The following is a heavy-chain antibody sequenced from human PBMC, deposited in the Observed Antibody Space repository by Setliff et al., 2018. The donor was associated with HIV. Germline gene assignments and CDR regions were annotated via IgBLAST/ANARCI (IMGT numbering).Heavy chain of an antibody. V-gene: IGHV1-2*04. CDR3: ARGGLGGDYGVGVFYYYYYGMDV. Sequence: ASVKVSCKASGYTFTGYYMHWVRQAPGRGLEWMGWINPNSGGTNYAQKFQGWVTMTRDTSISTAYMELSRLRSDDTAVYYCARGGLGGDYGVGVFYYYYYGMDVWGQGTTVTVSS. CDR1: GYTFTGYY. J-gene: IGHJ6*02. D-gene: IGHD4-17*01. CDR2: INPNSGGT.